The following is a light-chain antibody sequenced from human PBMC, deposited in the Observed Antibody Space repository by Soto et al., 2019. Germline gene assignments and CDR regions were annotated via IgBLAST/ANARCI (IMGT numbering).Light chain of an antibody. CDR3: QQYQRWPLT. V-gene: IGKV3-15*01. CDR2: GAS. Sequence: VMTQSPATLSVSPGERATLSCRASQSVLSNLAWYQQKPGQAPRLLIYGASTRATGIPASFSGSGSGTEFTLTIRSLQSEDSGVSYCQQYQRWPLTFGQGTKLEIK. CDR1: QSVLSN. J-gene: IGKJ2*01.